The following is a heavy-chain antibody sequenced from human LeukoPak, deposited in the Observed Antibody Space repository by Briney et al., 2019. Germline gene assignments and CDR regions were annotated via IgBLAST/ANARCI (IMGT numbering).Heavy chain of an antibody. J-gene: IGHJ4*02. CDR3: AKDPFEYDSSGYYY. V-gene: IGHV3-30*18. CDR1: GFTFSSYG. CDR2: ISYDGSNK. Sequence: GGSLRLSCAASGFTFSSYGMHWVRQAPGKGLEWVAVISYDGSNKYYAGSVKGRFTISRDNSKNTLSLQMNSLRAEDTAVYYCAKDPFEYDSSGYYYWGQGTLVTVSS. D-gene: IGHD3-22*01.